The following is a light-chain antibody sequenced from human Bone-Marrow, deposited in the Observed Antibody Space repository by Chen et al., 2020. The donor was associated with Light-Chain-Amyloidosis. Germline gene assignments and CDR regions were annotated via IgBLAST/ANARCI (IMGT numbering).Light chain of an antibody. CDR3: CSYAGSQIFV. Sequence: QSALTQPASVSGSPGQSITISCTGTSTDVGNYNLVSWYQRHPGKAPKLIIFEDNKRPSGVPSRFAGSRSGYTASLTISGLQAEDESDYYCCSYAGSQIFVFGPGSRVTVL. V-gene: IGLV2-23*01. CDR1: STDVGNYNL. CDR2: EDN. J-gene: IGLJ1*01.